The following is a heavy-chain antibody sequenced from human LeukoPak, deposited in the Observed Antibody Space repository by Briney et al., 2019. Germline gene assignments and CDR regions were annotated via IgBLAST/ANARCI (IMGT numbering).Heavy chain of an antibody. V-gene: IGHV3-7*01. D-gene: IGHD2-2*01. CDR3: ARDGAPDAHCSSTSCAIR. CDR1: GFTFSSYW. Sequence: GGSLRLSCAASGFTFSSYWMNWVRQAPGKGLECVANIKQDGSEKYYVDSVKGRFTISRGNAKNSLYLQMNSLRAEDTAVYYCARDGAPDAHCSSTSCAIRWGQGTLVTVSS. CDR2: IKQDGSEK. J-gene: IGHJ4*02.